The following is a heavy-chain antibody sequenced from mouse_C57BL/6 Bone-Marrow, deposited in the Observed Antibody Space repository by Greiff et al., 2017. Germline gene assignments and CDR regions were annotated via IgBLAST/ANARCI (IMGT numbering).Heavy chain of an antibody. CDR1: GFNIKDDY. CDR2: IDPENGDT. D-gene: IGHD1-1*01. CDR3: TTDTTVVAPAY. J-gene: IGHJ3*01. Sequence: VQLQQSGAELVRPGASVKLSCTASGFNIKDDYMHWVKQRPEQGLEWIGWIDPENGDTAYASKFQGKATITADTSSNTAYLQLSSLTSEDTAVYYCTTDTTVVAPAYWGQGTLVTVSA. V-gene: IGHV14-4*01.